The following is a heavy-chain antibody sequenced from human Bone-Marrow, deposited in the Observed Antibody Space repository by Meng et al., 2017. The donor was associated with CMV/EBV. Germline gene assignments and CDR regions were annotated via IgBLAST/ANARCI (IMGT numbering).Heavy chain of an antibody. J-gene: IGHJ4*02. Sequence: HVQLLQSGAEVKKPGASVKVSCKASGYPFTSYGVSWVRQAPGQGLEWMGWISAYNGNTNYAQKLQGRGTMTTDTSTSTAYMELRSLRSDDTAVYYCARDPYLGYFDYWGQGTLVTVSS. CDR3: ARDPYLGYFDY. D-gene: IGHD3-16*01. V-gene: IGHV1-18*01. CDR1: GYPFTSYG. CDR2: ISAYNGNT.